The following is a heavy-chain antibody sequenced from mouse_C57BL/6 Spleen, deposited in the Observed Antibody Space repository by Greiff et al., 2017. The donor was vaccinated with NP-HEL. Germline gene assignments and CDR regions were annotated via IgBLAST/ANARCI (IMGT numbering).Heavy chain of an antibody. CDR2: IRNKANGYTT. V-gene: IGHV7-3*01. D-gene: IGHD2-4*01. J-gene: IGHJ2*01. Sequence: EVNLVESGGGLVQPGGSLSLSCAASGFTFTDYYMSWVRQPPGKALEWLGFIRNKANGYTTEYSASVKGRFTISRDNSQSILYLQMNALRAEDSATYYCARYDYDKRGFDYWGKGTTLTVSS. CDR3: ARYDYDKRGFDY. CDR1: GFTFTDYY.